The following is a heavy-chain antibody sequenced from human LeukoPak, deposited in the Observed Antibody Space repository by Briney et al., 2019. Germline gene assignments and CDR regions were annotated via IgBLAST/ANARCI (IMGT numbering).Heavy chain of an antibody. Sequence: GGSLRLSCAASGFTVSSNYMSWVRQAPGKGLEWVSITYSGGGTYYADSVKGRFTISRDNSKNTLYLQMNSLRAEDTAVYFCARDRSSGFSDAFDIWGQGTMVTVSS. CDR3: ARDRSSGFSDAFDI. CDR1: GFTVSSNY. V-gene: IGHV3-66*01. D-gene: IGHD6-19*01. CDR2: TYSGGGT. J-gene: IGHJ3*02.